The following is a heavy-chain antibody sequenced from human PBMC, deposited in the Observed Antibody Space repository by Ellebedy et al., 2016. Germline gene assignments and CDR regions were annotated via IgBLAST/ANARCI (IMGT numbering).Heavy chain of an antibody. D-gene: IGHD6-19*01. CDR1: GGTFSSYA. J-gene: IGHJ5*02. CDR2: INPNSGGT. V-gene: IGHV1-2*02. CDR3: TRGFSIAVAGNWFDP. Sequence: ASVKVSCKASGGTFSSYAISWVRQAPGQGLEWMAWINPNSGGTKYAPQFQGRVTLTRDTSINTAYMELSSLRSDDTAVYYCTRGFSIAVAGNWFDPWGQGTLVTVSS.